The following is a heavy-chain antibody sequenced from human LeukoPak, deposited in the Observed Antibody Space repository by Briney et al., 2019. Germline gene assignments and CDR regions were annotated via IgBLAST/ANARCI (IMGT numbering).Heavy chain of an antibody. CDR2: ISAYNGNT. V-gene: IGHV1-18*01. Sequence: ASVKVSCKASGYTFTSYGISWVRQAPGQGLEWMGWISAYNGNTNYAQKFQGRVTITADESTSTAYMELSSLRSEDTAVYYCARDGDLTTFDYWGQGTLVTVSS. D-gene: IGHD4/OR15-4a*01. CDR3: ARDGDLTTFDY. CDR1: GYTFTSYG. J-gene: IGHJ4*02.